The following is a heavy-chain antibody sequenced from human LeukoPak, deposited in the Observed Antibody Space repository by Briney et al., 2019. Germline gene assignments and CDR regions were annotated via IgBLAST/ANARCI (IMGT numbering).Heavy chain of an antibody. J-gene: IGHJ6*03. CDR1: GCSFSSYY. Sequence: SETLSLTCTVSGCSFSSYYWSWIRQPAGQGLEWIGRIYTSGSTNYNPSLKSRVTMSVDTSKNQFSLKLSSVTAADTAVYYCARDAGSDYYYYMDVWGKGTTVTVSS. CDR3: ARDAGSDYYYYMDV. CDR2: IYTSGST. D-gene: IGHD3-10*01. V-gene: IGHV4-4*07.